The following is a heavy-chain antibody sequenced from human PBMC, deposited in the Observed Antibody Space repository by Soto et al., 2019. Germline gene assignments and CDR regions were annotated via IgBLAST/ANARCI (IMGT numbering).Heavy chain of an antibody. CDR1: GGIISCYT. J-gene: IGHJ6*02. V-gene: IGHV1-69*02. CDR2: IIPILGIA. CDR3: ARMVGSYGMDV. Sequence: QVQLVQSGADVKKPGSSVKVSCKASGGIISCYTITWVRQAPGQGLEWMGRIIPILGIANYAQKFQGRVTITADKSTSTAYMELSSLRSEDTAVYYCARMVGSYGMDVWGQGTTVTVSS. D-gene: IGHD2-15*01.